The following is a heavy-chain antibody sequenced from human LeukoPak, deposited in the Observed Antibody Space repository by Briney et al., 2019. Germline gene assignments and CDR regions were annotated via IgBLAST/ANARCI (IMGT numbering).Heavy chain of an antibody. CDR2: TYYSGST. J-gene: IGHJ4*02. CDR1: GGSISSYY. D-gene: IGHD5-12*01. Sequence: PSETLFLTCTVSGGSISSYYWSWIRQPPGKGLEWIGYTYYSGSTNYNPSLKSRVTISVDTSKNQFSLKLSSVTAADTAVYYCARGGYDFDYWGQGTLVTVSS. V-gene: IGHV4-59*01. CDR3: ARGGYDFDY.